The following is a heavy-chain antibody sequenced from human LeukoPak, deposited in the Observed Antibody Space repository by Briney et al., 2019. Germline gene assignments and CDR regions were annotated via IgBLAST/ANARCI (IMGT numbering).Heavy chain of an antibody. D-gene: IGHD3-3*01. CDR1: GFTFSLYG. Sequence: QPGRSLRLSCAASGFTFSLYGMHWVRQAPGKGLEWVALISNDGSKTYYADSVKGRFTISRDNSKNTLYLQMNSLRAEDTAVYYCAKDYRFLAGYMDVWGKGTTVTVSS. J-gene: IGHJ6*03. V-gene: IGHV3-30*18. CDR2: ISNDGSKT. CDR3: AKDYRFLAGYMDV.